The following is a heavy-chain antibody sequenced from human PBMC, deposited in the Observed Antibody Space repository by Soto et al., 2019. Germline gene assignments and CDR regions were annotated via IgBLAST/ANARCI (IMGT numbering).Heavy chain of an antibody. Sequence: ASVKVSCKASGYTFTGYYMHWVRQAPGQGLEWMGWINPNSGGTNYAQKFQGWATMTRDTSISTAYMELSRLRSDDTAVYYCARGAGEHDAFDIWGQGTMVTVSS. CDR1: GYTFTGYY. J-gene: IGHJ3*02. D-gene: IGHD3-16*01. CDR2: INPNSGGT. CDR3: ARGAGEHDAFDI. V-gene: IGHV1-2*04.